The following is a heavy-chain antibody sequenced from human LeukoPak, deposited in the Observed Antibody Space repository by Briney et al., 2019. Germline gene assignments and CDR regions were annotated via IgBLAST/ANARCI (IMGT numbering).Heavy chain of an antibody. V-gene: IGHV1-69*04. Sequence: ASVKVSCKASGGSFSTYAVSCVRQAPGRVLEWMGRIYPMLGVDNYAQRFQGRVTITADKSTGTAYMELNSLTTEDTAVYYCAREGSGTSSPMAYWGQGTLVTVSS. CDR3: AREGSGTSSPMAY. CDR1: GGSFSTYA. D-gene: IGHD1-14*01. J-gene: IGHJ4*02. CDR2: IYPMLGVD.